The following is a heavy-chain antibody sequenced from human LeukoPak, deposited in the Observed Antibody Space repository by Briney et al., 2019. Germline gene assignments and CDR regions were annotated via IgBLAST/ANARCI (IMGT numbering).Heavy chain of an antibody. V-gene: IGHV4-34*01. CDR2: INHSGST. Sequence: XETLSLTCAVYGGSFSGYYWSWIRQPPGKGLEWIGEINHSGSTNYNPSLKSRVTISVDTSKNQFSLKLSSVTAADTAVYYCARSKNVGYYYGSGSYYKHYFDYWGQGTLVTVSS. CDR1: GGSFSGYY. D-gene: IGHD3-10*01. CDR3: ARSKNVGYYYGSGSYYKHYFDY. J-gene: IGHJ4*02.